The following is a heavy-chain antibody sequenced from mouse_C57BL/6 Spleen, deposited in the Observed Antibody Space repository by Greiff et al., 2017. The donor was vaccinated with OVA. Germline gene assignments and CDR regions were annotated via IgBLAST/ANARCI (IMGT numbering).Heavy chain of an antibody. V-gene: IGHV5-6*01. CDR3: ARHVGEGNYFDY. Sequence: EVQLVESGGDLVKPGGSLKLSCAASGFTFSSYGMSWVRQTPDKRLEWVATISSGGSCTYYPESVKGRSTISRDNAKNNLYLQMSSMKSEDTAMYYCARHVGEGNYFDYWGQGTTLTVSS. CDR1: GFTFSSYG. CDR2: ISSGGSCT. J-gene: IGHJ2*01.